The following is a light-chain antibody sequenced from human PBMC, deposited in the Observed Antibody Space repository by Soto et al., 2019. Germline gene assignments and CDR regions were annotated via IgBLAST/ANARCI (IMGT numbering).Light chain of an antibody. CDR1: QDISNY. V-gene: IGKV1-33*01. Sequence: DIQMTQSPSSLSASVGDRVTITCQASQDISNYLNWYQQKPGKAPKLLIYDASSLQSGVPSRFSGSASGTDFTLTISSLQPEDFAVYYCQQYNNWWTFGQGTKVDI. CDR2: DAS. CDR3: QQYNNWWT. J-gene: IGKJ1*01.